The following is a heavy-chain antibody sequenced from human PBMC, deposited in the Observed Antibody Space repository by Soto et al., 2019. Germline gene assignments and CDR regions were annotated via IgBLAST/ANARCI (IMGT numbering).Heavy chain of an antibody. V-gene: IGHV1-46*01. CDR3: ARVGRGRGAGTVVPPPSIDY. J-gene: IGHJ4*02. D-gene: IGHD6-19*01. Sequence: GASVKVSCKASGYTFTSYYMHWVRQAPGQGLEWMGIINPSGGSTSYAQKFQGRVTMTRDTSTSTVYMELSSLRSEDTAVYYCARVGRGRGAGTVVPPPSIDYWGQGTLVTVSS. CDR2: INPSGGST. CDR1: GYTFTSYY.